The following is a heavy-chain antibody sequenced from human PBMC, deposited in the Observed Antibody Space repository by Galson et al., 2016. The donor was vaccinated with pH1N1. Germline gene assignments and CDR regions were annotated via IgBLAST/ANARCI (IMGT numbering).Heavy chain of an antibody. D-gene: IGHD2-15*01. CDR2: IDPNSGNT. V-gene: IGHV1-2*02. J-gene: IGHJ4*02. CDR3: ARVTPTEPFDY. CDR1: GYTFARFY. Sequence: SVKVSCKASGYTFARFYLHWVRQAPGQGLEWMGWIDPNSGNTQYAQNFQGRVILTRDTSISTAYMHVSRLTYDDTAVDYCARVTPTEPFDYWGPGALVTVSS.